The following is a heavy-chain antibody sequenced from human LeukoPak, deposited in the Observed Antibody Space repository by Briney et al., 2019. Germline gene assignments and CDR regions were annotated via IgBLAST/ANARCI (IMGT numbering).Heavy chain of an antibody. CDR2: IYYSGST. V-gene: IGHV4-59*12. CDR1: GGSISSYY. CDR3: ASRFIAVADTTNYFDY. J-gene: IGHJ4*02. D-gene: IGHD6-19*01. Sequence: SETLSLTCTVSGGSISSYYWSWIRQPPGKGLEWIGYIYYSGSTNYNPSLKSRVTISVDTSKNQFSLKLSSVTAADTAVYYCASRFIAVADTTNYFDYWGQGTLVTVSS.